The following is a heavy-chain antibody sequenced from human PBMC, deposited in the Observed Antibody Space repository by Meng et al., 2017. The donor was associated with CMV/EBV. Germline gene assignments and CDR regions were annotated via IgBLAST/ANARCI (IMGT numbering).Heavy chain of an antibody. CDR1: GFTFSSYS. D-gene: IGHD6-19*01. Sequence: GGSLRLSCAASGFTFSSYSMNWVRQAPGKGLEWVSSISSSSSYIYNADSVKGRFTISRDNAKNSLYLQMNSLRAEDTAVYYCASSLHSGGSGWYGDYYYYYGMDVWGQGTTVTVSS. J-gene: IGHJ6*02. V-gene: IGHV3-21*01. CDR3: ASSLHSGGSGWYGDYYYYYGMDV. CDR2: ISSSSSYI.